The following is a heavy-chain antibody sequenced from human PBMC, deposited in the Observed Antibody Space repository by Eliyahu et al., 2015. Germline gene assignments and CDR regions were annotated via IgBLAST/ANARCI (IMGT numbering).Heavy chain of an antibody. CDR3: ARDSSGWYGAIDY. CDR1: XXSINSYY. V-gene: IGHV4-59*01. CDR2: IYYSGST. Sequence: QVQLQESGPGLVKPSETLSLTCTVSXXSINSYYWXWIRQPPGKGLEWIGYIYYSGSTNYNPSLKSRATISVDTSKNQFSLKLSSVTAADTAVYYXARDSSGWYGAIDYWGQGTLVTVSS. D-gene: IGHD6-19*01. J-gene: IGHJ4*02.